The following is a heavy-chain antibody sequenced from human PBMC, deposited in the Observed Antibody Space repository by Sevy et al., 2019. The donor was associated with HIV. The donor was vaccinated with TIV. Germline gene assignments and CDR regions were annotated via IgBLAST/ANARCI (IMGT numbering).Heavy chain of an antibody. J-gene: IGHJ3*02. D-gene: IGHD3-3*01. Sequence: GGSLRLSCAASGFTFSDYYMSWIRQAPGKGLEWVSYISSSGSTIYYADSVKGRFTISRDNAKNSLYLQMNSLRAEDTAVYYCARVITIFGVVPAGDAFDIWGQRTMVTVSS. CDR1: GFTFSDYY. CDR3: ARVITIFGVVPAGDAFDI. CDR2: ISSSGSTI. V-gene: IGHV3-11*01.